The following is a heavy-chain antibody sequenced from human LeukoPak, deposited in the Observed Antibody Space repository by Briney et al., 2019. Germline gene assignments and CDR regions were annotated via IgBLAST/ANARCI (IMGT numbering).Heavy chain of an antibody. CDR3: ASPICSGGSCYHYGMDV. CDR2: IYYSGST. J-gene: IGHJ6*02. Sequence: PSETLSLTCTVSGDSISSSSYYWAWIRQPPGKGLEWIGSIYYSGSTYYNPSLNNRVTISVDTSKNQFSLKLSSVTAADTAVYYCASPICSGGSCYHYGMDVWGQGTTVTVSS. CDR1: GDSISSSSYY. V-gene: IGHV4-39*01. D-gene: IGHD2-15*01.